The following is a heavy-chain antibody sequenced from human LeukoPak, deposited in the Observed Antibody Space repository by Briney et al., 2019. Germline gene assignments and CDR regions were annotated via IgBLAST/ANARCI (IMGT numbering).Heavy chain of an antibody. J-gene: IGHJ3*02. V-gene: IGHV3-15*01. CDR2: IKSRTDGGTT. D-gene: IGHD3-10*01. CDR1: GFTFSSAW. Sequence: GGSLRLSCAGYGFTFSSAWMSWVRQAPGQGLEWLGRIKSRTDGGTTDYAAPVKGRFTISRDDSKTTLDLQMNSLITEDTAVYYCTTGRGAFDIWGQGTMVTVSS. CDR3: TTGRGAFDI.